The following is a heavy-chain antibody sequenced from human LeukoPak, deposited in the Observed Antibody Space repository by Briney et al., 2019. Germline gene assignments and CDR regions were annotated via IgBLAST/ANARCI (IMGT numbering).Heavy chain of an antibody. CDR1: GYTFTGYY. J-gene: IGHJ4*02. D-gene: IGHD6-6*01. V-gene: IGHV1-2*02. CDR2: INPNSGGK. Sequence: ASVKVSCKASGYTFTGYYMHWVRQAPGQGLEWMGCINPNSGGKKYAQKFEGRVTMTRDTSLSTAYMELSRLRSDDTAVYYCARGRRAARVVDFDYWGQGPLVTVSS. CDR3: ARGRRAARVVDFDY.